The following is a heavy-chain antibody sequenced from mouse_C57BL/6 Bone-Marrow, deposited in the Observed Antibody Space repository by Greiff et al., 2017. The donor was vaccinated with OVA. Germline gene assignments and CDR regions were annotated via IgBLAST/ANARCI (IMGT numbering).Heavy chain of an antibody. CDR3: ARLRPTYGMDY. J-gene: IGHJ4*01. CDR2: ISSGGGYT. V-gene: IGHV5-6*01. CDR1: GYTFTSYG. Sequence: EVQLVESGGDLVKPGASLKLSCAASGYTFTSYGMSWVRQTPDKRLEWVATISSGGGYTYYTDSVKGQFTISRDNAKNTPYLHSSSLKSEDTAMYYCARLRPTYGMDYWGQGTTVTVSS.